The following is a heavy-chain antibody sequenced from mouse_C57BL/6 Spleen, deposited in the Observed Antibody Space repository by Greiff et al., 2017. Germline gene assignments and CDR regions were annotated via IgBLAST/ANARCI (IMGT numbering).Heavy chain of an antibody. Sequence: VQLQQSGPELVKPGASVKLSCKASGYTFTDYNMEWVKQSHGKSLAWIGEINTNNGGTIYNQKFKGKATLTVDTSSSTAYMELRSLTSEDTAVYYCARGSDSCGSSLVDYWGQGTTLTVSS. CDR3: ARGSDSCGSSLVDY. CDR2: INTNNGGT. CDR1: GYTFTDYN. D-gene: IGHD1-1*01. V-gene: IGHV1-18*01. J-gene: IGHJ2*01.